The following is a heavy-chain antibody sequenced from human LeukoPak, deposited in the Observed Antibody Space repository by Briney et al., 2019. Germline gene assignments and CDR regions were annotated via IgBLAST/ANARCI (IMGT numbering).Heavy chain of an antibody. CDR3: ATSFRAVNWFDP. D-gene: IGHD3-10*01. Sequence: GASVKVSCKASGYTFTRYYMNWVRQAPGQGLEWMGIINPSGGSTNYAQKFQGRVTMTRDTSTSTIYMEVSSLRSEDTAVYYCATSFRAVNWFDPWGQGTLVTVFS. CDR1: GYTFTRYY. CDR2: INPSGGST. V-gene: IGHV1-46*01. J-gene: IGHJ5*02.